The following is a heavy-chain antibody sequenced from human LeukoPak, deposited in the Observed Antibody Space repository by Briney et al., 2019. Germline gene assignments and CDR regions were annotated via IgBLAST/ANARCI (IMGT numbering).Heavy chain of an antibody. J-gene: IGHJ5*02. CDR3: ARGGVYYGSGSNWFDP. V-gene: IGHV4-4*02. CDR2: IYHSGST. D-gene: IGHD3-10*01. CDR1: GASISSSNW. Sequence: SETLSLTCAVSGASISSSNWWSWVRQPPGRGLEWVGEIYHSGSTNYNPSLKSRVTISLDKCKNQFSLKLNSVTAADTAVYYCARGGVYYGSGSNWFDPWGQGTLVTVSS.